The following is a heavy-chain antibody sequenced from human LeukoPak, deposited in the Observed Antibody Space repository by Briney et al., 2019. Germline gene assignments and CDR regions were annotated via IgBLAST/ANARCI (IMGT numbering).Heavy chain of an antibody. D-gene: IGHD3-22*01. CDR2: ISSSGSTI. V-gene: IGHV3-48*03. J-gene: IGHJ1*01. CDR1: GFTFSSYE. CDR3: ARGLRYYDSSGYPEYFQH. Sequence: GGSLRLSCAASGFTFSSYEMNWVRQAPGKGLEWVSYISSSGSTIYYADSVKGRFTISRDNAKNSLYLQMNSQRAEDTAVYYCARGLRYYDSSGYPEYFQHWGQGTLVTVSS.